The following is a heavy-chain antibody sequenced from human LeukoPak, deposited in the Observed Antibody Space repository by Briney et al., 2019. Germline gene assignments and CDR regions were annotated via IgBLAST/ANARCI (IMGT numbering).Heavy chain of an antibody. CDR2: IKSKTDGGTT. J-gene: IGHJ4*02. V-gene: IGHV3-15*07. Sequence: GGSLRLSCAASGFTFSSYWMHWVRQAPGKGLEWVGRIKSKTDGGTTDYAAPVKGRFTISRDDSKNTLYLQMNSLKTEDTAVYYCTADYDSSGYGCFDYWGQGTLVTVSS. D-gene: IGHD3-22*01. CDR1: GFTFSSYW. CDR3: TADYDSSGYGCFDY.